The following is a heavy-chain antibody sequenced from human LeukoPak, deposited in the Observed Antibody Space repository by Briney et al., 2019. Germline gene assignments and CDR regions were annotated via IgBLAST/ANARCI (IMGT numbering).Heavy chain of an antibody. J-gene: IGHJ6*04. Sequence: PSETLSLTCTVSGGSFSSGSYYWGWLRQPPGRGLEWIGYIYYSGSTNYNPSLKSRVTISVETSKKQFSLKLSSVTAAATAVYYCASPYSSSWYSPYYYYGMDVWGKGTTVTVSS. V-gene: IGHV4-61*01. D-gene: IGHD6-13*01. CDR2: IYYSGST. CDR3: ASPYSSSWYSPYYYYGMDV. CDR1: GGSFSSGSYY.